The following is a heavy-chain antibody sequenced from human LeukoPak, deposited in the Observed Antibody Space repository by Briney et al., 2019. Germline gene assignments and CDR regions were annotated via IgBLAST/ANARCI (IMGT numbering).Heavy chain of an antibody. D-gene: IGHD6-19*01. V-gene: IGHV3-11*04. CDR1: GFTFNNAW. Sequence: GGSLRLSCAASGFTFNNAWMSWVRQAPGRGLEWVSYISSSGSTIFYADSVKGRFTISRDKAKNSLYLQMNSLRAEDTAVYYCARDGWVDYWGQGTLVTASS. CDR3: ARDGWVDY. J-gene: IGHJ4*02. CDR2: ISSSGSTI.